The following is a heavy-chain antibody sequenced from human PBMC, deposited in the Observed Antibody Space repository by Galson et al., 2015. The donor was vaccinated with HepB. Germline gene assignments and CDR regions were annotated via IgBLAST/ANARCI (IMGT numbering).Heavy chain of an antibody. CDR3: VKNVRYCSSTSCPYYYYYGMDV. Sequence: SLRLSCAASGFTFSSYAMHWVRQAPGKGLEYVSAISSNGGSTYYADSVKGRFTISRDNSKNTLYLQMSSLRAEDTAVYYCVKNVRYCSSTSCPYYYYYGMDVWGQGTTVTVSS. CDR1: GFTFSSYA. J-gene: IGHJ6*02. CDR2: ISSNGGST. D-gene: IGHD2-2*01. V-gene: IGHV3-64D*06.